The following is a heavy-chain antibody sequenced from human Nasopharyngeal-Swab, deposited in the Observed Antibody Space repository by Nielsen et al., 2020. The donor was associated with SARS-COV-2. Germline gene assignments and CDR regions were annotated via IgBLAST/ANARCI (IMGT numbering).Heavy chain of an antibody. Sequence: GESLKISCAASGFTFSDYAVNWVRQAPGKGLEWVSYISRSGGTKYYADSVKGRFTISRDNAKNSLYLQMNSLRAEDTAVYYCARGVYDSSGYYYPWGQGTLVTVSS. V-gene: IGHV3-48*03. CDR3: ARGVYDSSGYYYP. D-gene: IGHD3-22*01. CDR2: ISRSGGTK. CDR1: GFTFSDYA. J-gene: IGHJ5*02.